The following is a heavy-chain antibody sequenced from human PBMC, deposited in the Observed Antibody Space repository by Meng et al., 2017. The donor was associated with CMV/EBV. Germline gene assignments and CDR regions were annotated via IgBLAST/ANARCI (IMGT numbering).Heavy chain of an antibody. CDR2: ISAYNANT. V-gene: IGHV1-18*01. J-gene: IGHJ4*02. CDR1: GYTFTSYG. Sequence: HVHLVESGAEVHEPGASVKGACQAYGYTFTSYGNSWVRQAPGQWLECMGWISAYNANTNYAQKLQGRVTMTTDTSTSTAYMELRSLRSDDTAVYYCAREGFDYWGQGTLVTVSS. CDR3: AREGFDY.